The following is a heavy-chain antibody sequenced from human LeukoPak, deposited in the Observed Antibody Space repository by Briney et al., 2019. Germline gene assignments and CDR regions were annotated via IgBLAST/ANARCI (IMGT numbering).Heavy chain of an antibody. CDR1: GFPFSRYS. Sequence: GGSLRLSCAASGFPFSRYSMNWVRQAPGKGLEWVAYISSSGSTIYSADSVKGRFTVSRDNAKNSLFLHMSSLRAEDTAIYYCAIQITMIVVVPYFDYWGQGTLVTVSS. J-gene: IGHJ4*02. D-gene: IGHD3-22*01. CDR3: AIQITMIVVVPYFDY. V-gene: IGHV3-48*04. CDR2: ISSSGSTI.